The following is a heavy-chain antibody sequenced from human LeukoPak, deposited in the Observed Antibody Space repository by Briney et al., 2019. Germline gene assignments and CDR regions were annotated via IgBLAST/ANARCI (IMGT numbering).Heavy chain of an antibody. V-gene: IGHV3-7*03. CDR2: LNQDGTET. D-gene: IGHD6-13*01. CDR1: GFIFSSHW. Sequence: GGSLRLSCAASGFIFSSHWMNWVRQAPGKGLEWVAHLNQDGTETYYADSVKGRFTISRDNAKSSLYLQMNGLRAEDTAVYYCAKDRGSRGPSWGQGTLVTVSS. CDR3: AKDRGSRGPS. J-gene: IGHJ5*02.